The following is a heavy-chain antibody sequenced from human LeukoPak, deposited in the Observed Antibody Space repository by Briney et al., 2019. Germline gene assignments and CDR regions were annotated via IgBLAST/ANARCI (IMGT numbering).Heavy chain of an antibody. J-gene: IGHJ4*02. CDR2: IIPIFGTA. V-gene: IGHV1-69*13. CDR3: ARDGLELRWDYFDY. Sequence: ASVKVSCKASGGTFSSYAISWVRQAPGQGLEWMGGIIPIFGTANYAQKFQGRVTITAVESTSTAYMELSSLRSEDTAVYYCARDGLELRWDYFDYWGQGTLVTVSS. CDR1: GGTFSSYA. D-gene: IGHD1-7*01.